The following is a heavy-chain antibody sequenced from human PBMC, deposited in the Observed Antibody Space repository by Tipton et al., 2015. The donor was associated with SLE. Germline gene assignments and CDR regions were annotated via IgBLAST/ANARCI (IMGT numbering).Heavy chain of an antibody. CDR2: VNHSGFT. D-gene: IGHD5-24*01. J-gene: IGHJ3*01. V-gene: IGHV4-34*01. Sequence: TLSLTCAVYGGSFSGYYWTWIRQPPGKGLEWIGEVNHSGFTNYNPSLKSRVTISVDTSKNQFSLKLSSVTAADTAVYYCAIYKPRNDVFDVWGQGTMVTVSS. CDR1: GGSFSGYY. CDR3: AIYKPRNDVFDV.